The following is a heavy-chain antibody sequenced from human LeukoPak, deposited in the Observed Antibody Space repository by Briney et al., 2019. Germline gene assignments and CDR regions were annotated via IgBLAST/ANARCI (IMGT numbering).Heavy chain of an antibody. CDR3: AKKRSGIYYFDY. Sequence: GGSLRLSCAGSGFTFSSCAMSWVRQAPGKGLEWVSGISDGGGTTNYADAVKGRFTISRDKSKNTLYLQMNSLRAEDTAVYYCAKKRSGIYYFDYWGQGTLVTVSS. D-gene: IGHD1-26*01. CDR1: GFTFSSCA. V-gene: IGHV3-23*01. CDR2: ISDGGGTT. J-gene: IGHJ4*02.